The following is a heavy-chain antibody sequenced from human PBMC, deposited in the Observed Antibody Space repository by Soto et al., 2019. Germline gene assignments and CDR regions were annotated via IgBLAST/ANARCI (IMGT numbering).Heavy chain of an antibody. D-gene: IGHD6-6*01. V-gene: IGHV3-33*01. CDR2: ISADGSNV. Sequence: GGSLRLSCSAPGFTFSSHGIHWVLHAPGNGLEWVAFISADGSNVEYADYVKGRFTISRDSSKNTVDLQMNSLRAEDTAVYSCARDGQQLVPYGLDAWGQGITVTTS. CDR3: ARDGQQLVPYGLDA. J-gene: IGHJ6*02. CDR1: GFTFSSHG.